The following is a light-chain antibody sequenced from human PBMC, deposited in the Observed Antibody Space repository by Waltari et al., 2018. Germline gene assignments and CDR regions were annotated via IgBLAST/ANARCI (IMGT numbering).Light chain of an antibody. CDR1: SSDVGGYNY. Sequence: QSALTQPRSVSGSPGQSVTISCTGTSSDVGGYNYVSWYQQHPGKAPKVMIYGVSKRPLGVPDRFSGSKSGNTASLTISGLQAEDEADYYCCSYAGSYTVVFGGGTKLTVL. J-gene: IGLJ2*01. V-gene: IGLV2-11*01. CDR2: GVS. CDR3: CSYAGSYTVV.